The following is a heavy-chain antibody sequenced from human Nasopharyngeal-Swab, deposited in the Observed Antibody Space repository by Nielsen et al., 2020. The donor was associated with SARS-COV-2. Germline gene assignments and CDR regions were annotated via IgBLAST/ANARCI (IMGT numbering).Heavy chain of an antibody. V-gene: IGHV1-69*01. CDR2: IIPIFGTA. Sequence: WVRQAPGQGLEWMGGIIPIFGTANYAQKFQGRVTITADESTSTAYMELSSLRSEDTAVYYCARDGGYNWNYYYYYGMDVWGQGTTVTVSS. D-gene: IGHD1-20*01. J-gene: IGHJ6*02. CDR3: ARDGGYNWNYYYYYGMDV.